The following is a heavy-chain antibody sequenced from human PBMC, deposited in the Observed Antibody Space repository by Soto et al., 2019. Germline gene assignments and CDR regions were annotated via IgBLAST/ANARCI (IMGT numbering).Heavy chain of an antibody. Sequence: PGGSLRLSCAASGFTFSSYSMNWVRQAPGKGLEWVSSISSSSSYIYYADSVRGRFTISRDNAKNSLHLQMNSLRAEDTAVYYCARGPPGIAAAGDYYGMDVWGQGTTVTVSS. V-gene: IGHV3-21*04. J-gene: IGHJ6*02. CDR3: ARGPPGIAAAGDYYGMDV. CDR1: GFTFSSYS. D-gene: IGHD6-13*01. CDR2: ISSSSSYI.